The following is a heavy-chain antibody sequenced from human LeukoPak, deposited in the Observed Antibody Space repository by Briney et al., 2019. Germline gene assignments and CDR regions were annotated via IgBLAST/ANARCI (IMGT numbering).Heavy chain of an antibody. CDR2: ISDDGSP. CDR1: GGSITTHNFY. V-gene: IGHV4-39*01. CDR3: ARHVAMVRGWFDP. D-gene: IGHD3-10*01. Sequence: SETLSLTCTVSGGSITTHNFYWGWVRQPPGKGLTWIGGISDDGSPFYNPSLQSRLTISIDTSKNQFSLRLTSVTAADTALYYCARHVAMVRGWFDPWGQGTLVTVSS. J-gene: IGHJ5*02.